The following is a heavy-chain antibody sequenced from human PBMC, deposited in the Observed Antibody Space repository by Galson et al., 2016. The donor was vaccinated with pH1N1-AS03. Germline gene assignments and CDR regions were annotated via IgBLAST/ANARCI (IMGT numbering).Heavy chain of an antibody. CDR3: ATDGPRGSLSS. J-gene: IGHJ4*02. V-gene: IGHV1-69-2*01. CDR1: GYTFTDYN. D-gene: IGHD6-6*01. Sequence: SGYTFTDYNMHWVQQAPGKGLEWMGLVDPDTSKTKYAEKFQGRVTITADTSRDTAYMDLSGLRSADTAIYYCATDGPRGSLSSWGQGTLVTVSS. CDR2: VDPDTSKT.